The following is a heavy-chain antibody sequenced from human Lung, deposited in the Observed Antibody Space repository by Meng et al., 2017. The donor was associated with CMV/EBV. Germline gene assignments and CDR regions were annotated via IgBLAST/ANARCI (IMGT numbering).Heavy chain of an antibody. CDR1: GYSFSTYW. Sequence: GESLKISCKGSGYSFSTYWIAWVRQMPGKGLEWMGVIHPSDSETTYSPSFEGQVTISADKSISTVYLHLSYLKASDTGMYYCASGAGDYWGHGTLVTVSS. D-gene: IGHD1-26*01. CDR3: ASGAGDY. CDR2: IHPSDSET. V-gene: IGHV5-51*01. J-gene: IGHJ4*01.